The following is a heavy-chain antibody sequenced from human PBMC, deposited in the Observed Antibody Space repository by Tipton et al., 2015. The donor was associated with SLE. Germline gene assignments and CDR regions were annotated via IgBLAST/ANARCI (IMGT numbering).Heavy chain of an antibody. J-gene: IGHJ3*02. CDR3: ARVRVAAAEIDAFDI. Sequence: QLVQSGAEMKKPGASVKVSCKASGYTFNTYGMSWVRQAPGQGLEWMGWISTSNGRTSFAQKLQGRVTLTTDTSTSTAYMELRSLRSDDTAVYYCARVRVAAAEIDAFDIWGQGTLVTVSS. CDR2: ISTSNGRT. V-gene: IGHV1-18*01. CDR1: GYTFNTYG. D-gene: IGHD6-13*01.